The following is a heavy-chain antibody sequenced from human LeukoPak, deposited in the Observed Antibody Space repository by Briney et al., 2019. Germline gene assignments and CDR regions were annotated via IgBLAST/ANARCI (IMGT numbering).Heavy chain of an antibody. J-gene: IGHJ4*02. V-gene: IGHV3-21*01. CDR1: GFTFSSYS. CDR3: ARGYDTSGYYTDIDY. Sequence: GGSLRLSCAASGFTFSSYSMNWVRQAPGKGLEWVSSISSSSTYIYYADSVKGRFTISRDNAKNSLYLRMNSLRADDTAVYYCARGYDTSGYYTDIDYWGQGTLVTVSS. D-gene: IGHD3-22*01. CDR2: ISSSSTYI.